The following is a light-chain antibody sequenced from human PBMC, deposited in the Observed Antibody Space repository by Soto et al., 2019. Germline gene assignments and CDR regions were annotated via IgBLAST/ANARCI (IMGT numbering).Light chain of an antibody. V-gene: IGKV1-5*01. CDR1: QSISAW. CDR3: QQYNTFWT. CDR2: DVS. Sequence: DIQMTQSPSTLSASVVDRVTVTCRASQSISAWLAWYQQKPGKAPKLLIYDVSNLESGVPSRFSGSGSGTEFTLTISSLQPDDVATYYCQQYNTFWTFGQGTKVDIK. J-gene: IGKJ1*01.